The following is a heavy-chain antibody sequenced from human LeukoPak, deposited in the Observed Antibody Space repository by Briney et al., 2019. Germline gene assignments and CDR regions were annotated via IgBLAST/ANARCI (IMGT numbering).Heavy chain of an antibody. V-gene: IGHV5-51*06. CDR1: GYSFTSYW. CDR2: IYPGDSDT. D-gene: IGHD5-24*01. J-gene: IGHJ4*02. CDR3: ARKGRDGYNYFDY. Sequence: GESLKISCKGSGYSFTSYWIGWVCQMPGKGLEWMGIIYPGDSDTRYSPSFQGQVTISADKSISTAYLQWSSLKASDTAIYYCARKGRDGYNYFDYWGQGTLVTVSS.